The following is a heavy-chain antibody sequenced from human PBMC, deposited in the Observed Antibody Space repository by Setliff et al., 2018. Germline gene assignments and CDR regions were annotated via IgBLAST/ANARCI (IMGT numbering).Heavy chain of an antibody. V-gene: IGHV4-4*07. Sequence: PSETLSLTCTVSGGSIGSYYWSWIRQPAGKGLEWIGRIYTSGSTNYNPSLKSRVTMSVDTSKNQFSLKLSSVTAADTAVYYCAREKGNREAPELRGLYYYYMDVWGKGTTVTVSS. CDR1: GGSIGSYY. J-gene: IGHJ6*03. CDR2: IYTSGST. D-gene: IGHD3-10*01. CDR3: AREKGNREAPELRGLYYYYMDV.